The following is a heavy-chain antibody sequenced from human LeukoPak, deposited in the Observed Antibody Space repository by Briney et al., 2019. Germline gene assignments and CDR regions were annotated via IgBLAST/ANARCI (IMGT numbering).Heavy chain of an antibody. CDR1: GYTFTSYY. V-gene: IGHV1-46*01. Sequence: ASVKVSCKASGYTFTSYYMHWVRQAPGQGLEWMGIISPSGGSTSYAQKFQGRVTMTRDTSTSTVYMELSSLRSEDTAVYYCASNPYSSSWYVAFDIWGQGTMVTVSS. D-gene: IGHD6-13*01. J-gene: IGHJ3*02. CDR2: ISPSGGST. CDR3: ASNPYSSSWYVAFDI.